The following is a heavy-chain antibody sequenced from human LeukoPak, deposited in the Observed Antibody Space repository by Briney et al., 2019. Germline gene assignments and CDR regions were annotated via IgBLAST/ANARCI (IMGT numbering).Heavy chain of an antibody. CDR3: ARDNMVRGVTTYYYGMDV. J-gene: IGHJ6*02. D-gene: IGHD3-10*01. Sequence: SETLSLTCTVSGGSISSYYWSWIRQPPGKGLEWIGYIYYSGSTNYNPSLTSRVTISVDTSKNQFSLKLSSVTAADTAVYYCARDNMVRGVTTYYYGMDVWGQGTTVTVSS. CDR2: IYYSGST. CDR1: GGSISSYY. V-gene: IGHV4-59*01.